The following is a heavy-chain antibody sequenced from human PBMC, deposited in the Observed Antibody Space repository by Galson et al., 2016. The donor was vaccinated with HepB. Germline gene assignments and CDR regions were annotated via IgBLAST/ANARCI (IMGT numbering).Heavy chain of an antibody. CDR2: ISSSSHYT. D-gene: IGHD6-6*01. J-gene: IGHJ3*02. V-gene: IGHV3-11*06. Sequence: SLRLSCAASGFTFSNYYMNWIRQAPGKGLEWVSYISSSSHYTYYADSLKGRFTISRDNAKNTLYLQMNSLRGEDTAVYYCARVVQSKAFDIWGLGTLVTVSS. CDR1: GFTFSNYY. CDR3: ARVVQSKAFDI.